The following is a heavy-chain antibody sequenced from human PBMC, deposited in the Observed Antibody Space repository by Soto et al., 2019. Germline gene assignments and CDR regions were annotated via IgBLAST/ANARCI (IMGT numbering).Heavy chain of an antibody. Sequence: GSLRLSCAASGFTFSSYAMSWVRQAPGKGLEWVSAVSGSGGSTYYADSVKGRVTISRDDSKNTLYLQMTSLRAEDTAVYYCAKEITMIVVPLAFDIWGQGTMVTVSS. J-gene: IGHJ3*02. CDR1: GFTFSSYA. V-gene: IGHV3-23*01. CDR3: AKEITMIVVPLAFDI. D-gene: IGHD3-22*01. CDR2: VSGSGGST.